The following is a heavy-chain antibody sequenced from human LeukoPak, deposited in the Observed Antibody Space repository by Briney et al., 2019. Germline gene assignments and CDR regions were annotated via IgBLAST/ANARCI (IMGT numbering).Heavy chain of an antibody. CDR3: AKGGSSYSEMDY. CDR2: LSASGGLT. CDR1: GFTFSSYG. V-gene: IGHV3-23*01. D-gene: IGHD4-11*01. J-gene: IGHJ4*02. Sequence: GGTLRLSCAAFGFTFSSYGMSWVRQAPGKGLEWVSGLSASGGLTYYADSVKGRFTISRDNSKNTLYLQMNSLRADDTAVYYCAKGGSSYSEMDYWGQGTLVTVSS.